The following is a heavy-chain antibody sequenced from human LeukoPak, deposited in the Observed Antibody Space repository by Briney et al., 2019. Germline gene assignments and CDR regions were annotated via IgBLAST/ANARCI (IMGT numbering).Heavy chain of an antibody. J-gene: IGHJ4*02. CDR3: ARVMGSGWTLYYFDY. Sequence: GESLKISCKGSGYSFTSYWIGWVRQMPGKGLEWMGIIYPGDSDTRYSPSFQGQVTISADKSISTACLQWSSLKASDTAMYYCARVMGSGWTLYYFDYWGQGTLVTVSS. D-gene: IGHD6-19*01. V-gene: IGHV5-51*01. CDR1: GYSFTSYW. CDR2: IYPGDSDT.